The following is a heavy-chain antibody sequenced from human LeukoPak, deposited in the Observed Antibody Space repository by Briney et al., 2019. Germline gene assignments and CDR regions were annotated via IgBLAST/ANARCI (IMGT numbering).Heavy chain of an antibody. V-gene: IGHV4-34*01. Sequence: SETLSLTCAVYGGSFSGYYWSWIRQPPGKGLEWIGEINHSGSTNYNPSLKSRVTISVETSKNEFSLKLSSVTAADTAVYYCARGSRVVVVAATKLGLDNWFDPWGQGTLVTVSS. CDR3: ARGSRVVVVAATKLGLDNWFDP. D-gene: IGHD2-15*01. J-gene: IGHJ5*02. CDR2: INHSGST. CDR1: GGSFSGYY.